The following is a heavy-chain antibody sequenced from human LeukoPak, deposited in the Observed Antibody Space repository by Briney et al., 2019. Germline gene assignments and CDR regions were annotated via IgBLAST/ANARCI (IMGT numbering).Heavy chain of an antibody. CDR1: GYTFTSYD. CDR2: MNPNSGNT. D-gene: IGHD6-13*01. V-gene: IGHV1-8*01. CDR3: ATFWAAAGTRFDN. Sequence: GASVKVSCKASGYTFTSYDINWVRQATGQGLEWMGWMNPNSGNTGYAQKFQGRVTMTRNTSISTAYMELSSLRSEDTAVYYCATFWAAAGTRFDNWGQGTLVTVSS. J-gene: IGHJ4*02.